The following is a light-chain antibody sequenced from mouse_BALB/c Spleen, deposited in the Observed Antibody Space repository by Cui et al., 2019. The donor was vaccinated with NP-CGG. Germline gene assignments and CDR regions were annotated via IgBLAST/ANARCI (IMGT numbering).Light chain of an antibody. V-gene: IGLV1*01. CDR2: GTN. CDR3: ALWYSNHWV. Sequence: QAVVTQESAITRSPGGTVTLTCRSSTGAVTTSNNANWVQEKPDHLFTGLIGGTNNRAPGVPARFSGSLIGDKAALTITGAQTEDEARYFCALWYSNHWVFGGGTKLTVL. CDR1: TGAVTTSNN. J-gene: IGLJ1*01.